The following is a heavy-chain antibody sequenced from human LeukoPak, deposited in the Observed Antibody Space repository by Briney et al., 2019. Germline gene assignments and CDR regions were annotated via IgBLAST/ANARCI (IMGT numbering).Heavy chain of an antibody. Sequence: PGRSLRLSCTASGFSFSSHVLSWVRQAPGKGLEWVSTVSFSGDSTYYADSVRGRFTISRDNAKNTLYLQMNSLRAEDTAVCYCARHLNYYLDYWGQGTLVTVSS. V-gene: IGHV3-23*01. CDR2: VSFSGDST. CDR1: GFSFSSHV. D-gene: IGHD3-10*01. CDR3: ARHLNYYLDY. J-gene: IGHJ4*02.